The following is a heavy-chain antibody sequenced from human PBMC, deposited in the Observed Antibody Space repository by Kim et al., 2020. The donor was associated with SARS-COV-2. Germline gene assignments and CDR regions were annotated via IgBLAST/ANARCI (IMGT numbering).Heavy chain of an antibody. D-gene: IGHD6-25*01. Sequence: ASVKVSCKVSGFVFTDLSMHWVRRAPGKGLEWMGGSDPADGAIIYAQNFQGRVTMTEDTSTDTAYMELRSLRSEDTAIYYCVGYSGYDLYFDHWGQGTLV. J-gene: IGHJ4*02. CDR1: GFVFTDLS. CDR2: SDPADGAI. CDR3: VGYSGYDLYFDH. V-gene: IGHV1-24*01.